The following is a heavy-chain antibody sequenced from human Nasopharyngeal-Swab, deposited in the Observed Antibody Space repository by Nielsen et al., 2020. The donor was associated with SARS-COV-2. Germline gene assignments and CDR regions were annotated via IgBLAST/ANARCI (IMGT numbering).Heavy chain of an antibody. CDR3: ARGGYSYGTDY. J-gene: IGHJ4*02. CDR1: GGSISSGDYY. D-gene: IGHD5-18*01. V-gene: IGHV4-30-4*01. Sequence: SCTVSGGSISSGDYYWSWIRQPSGKGLEWIGYIYYSGSTYYNPSLKSRVTISVDTSKTQFSLKLNSVTAADTAVYYCARGGYSYGTDYWGQGTLVTVSS. CDR2: IYYSGST.